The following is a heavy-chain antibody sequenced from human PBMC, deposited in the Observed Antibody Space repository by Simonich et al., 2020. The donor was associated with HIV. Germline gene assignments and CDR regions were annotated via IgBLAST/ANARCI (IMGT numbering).Heavy chain of an antibody. D-gene: IGHD2-2*01. V-gene: IGHV4-34*01. CDR1: GGSFSGYY. J-gene: IGHJ4*02. CDR3: ARGFYQRLYYFDY. Sequence: QVQLQQWGAGLLKPSETLSLTCAVYGGSFSGYYWSWIRQTPGKGLEWIGEINHSGSTNYNPSLKSRVTISVDTSKNQFSLKLSSVTAAETAVYYCARGFYQRLYYFDYWGQGTLVTVSS. CDR2: INHSGST.